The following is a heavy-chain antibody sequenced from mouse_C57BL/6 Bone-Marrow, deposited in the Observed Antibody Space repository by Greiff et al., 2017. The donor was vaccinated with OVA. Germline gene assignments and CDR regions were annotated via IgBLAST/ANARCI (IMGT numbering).Heavy chain of an antibody. CDR1: GFTFSDYG. V-gene: IGHV5-17*01. CDR3: ARPPYYYGSSWFAY. J-gene: IGHJ3*01. D-gene: IGHD1-1*01. CDR2: ISSGSSTI. Sequence: EVQLQESGGGLVKPGGSLKLSCAASGFTFSDYGMHWVRQAPEKGLEWVAYISSGSSTIYYADTVKGRFTISRDNAKNTLFLQMTSLRSEDTAMYYCARPPYYYGSSWFAYWGQGTLVTVSA.